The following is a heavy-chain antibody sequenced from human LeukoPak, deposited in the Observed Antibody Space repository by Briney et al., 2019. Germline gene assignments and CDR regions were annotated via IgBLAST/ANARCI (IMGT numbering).Heavy chain of an antibody. D-gene: IGHD3-16*01. CDR1: GLTFNSYA. J-gene: IGHJ6*02. CDR3: ATSWGPDTSAFRWGRDGMDV. Sequence: GGSLRLSCAVSGLTFNSYAMSWVRQAPGKGLEWVSAISKSGDHTYYAASAKGRFTIYRDNSKNTQYLQMNSLRAEDTAVYYCATSWGPDTSAFRWGRDGMDVWGQGTTVIVSS. CDR2: ISKSGDHT. V-gene: IGHV3-23*01.